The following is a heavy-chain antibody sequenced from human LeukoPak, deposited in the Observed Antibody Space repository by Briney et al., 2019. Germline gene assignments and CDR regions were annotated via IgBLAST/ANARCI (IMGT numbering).Heavy chain of an antibody. D-gene: IGHD2-15*01. J-gene: IGHJ4*02. Sequence: GGSLRLSCAASGFTFSGYGMHWVRQAPGKGLEWVAVIWYDGSNKYYADSVKGRFTISRDNSKNTLYLQMNSLRAEDTAVYYCAKDSLNAPPRRGIDYWGQGTLVTVSS. CDR1: GFTFSGYG. CDR2: IWYDGSNK. CDR3: AKDSLNAPPRRGIDY. V-gene: IGHV3-33*06.